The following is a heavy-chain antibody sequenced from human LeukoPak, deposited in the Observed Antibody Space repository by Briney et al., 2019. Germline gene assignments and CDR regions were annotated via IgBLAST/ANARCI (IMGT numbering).Heavy chain of an antibody. D-gene: IGHD6-13*01. Sequence: GGSLRLSCAASGFTFSSYWMSWVRQAPGKGLEWVSYISSSGSTVYYADSMKGRFTISRDNAKNSLYLQMNNLRAEDTALYYCARDESSSWYAGDYWGQGTLVTVSS. J-gene: IGHJ4*02. V-gene: IGHV3-48*04. CDR3: ARDESSSWYAGDY. CDR1: GFTFSSYW. CDR2: ISSSGSTV.